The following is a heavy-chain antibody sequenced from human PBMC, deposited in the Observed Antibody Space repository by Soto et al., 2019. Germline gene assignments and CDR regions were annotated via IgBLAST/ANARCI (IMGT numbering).Heavy chain of an antibody. CDR2: ITGSGGSI. CDR1: GFTFNSFA. V-gene: IGHV3-23*01. J-gene: IGHJ4*02. CDR3: AKDQSSTIAGRRGFDY. D-gene: IGHD6-6*01. Sequence: GXSLRLSCAASGFTFNSFAMSWARQAPGKGLEWVSGITGSGGSIYYADSVKGRFTISRDNSMNTLYLQMNSLRAEDTAVYYCAKDQSSTIAGRRGFDYWGQGALVTVSS.